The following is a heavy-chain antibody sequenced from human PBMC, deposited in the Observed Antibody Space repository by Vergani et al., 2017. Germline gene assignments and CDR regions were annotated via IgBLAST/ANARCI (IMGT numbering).Heavy chain of an antibody. V-gene: IGHV4-59*01. CDR1: GGSISSYY. J-gene: IGHJ6*03. CDR3: ARARTEYCSSTSCDYYYYYYYMDV. CDR2: IYYSGST. Sequence: QVQLQESGPGLVKPSETLSLTCTVSGGSISSYYWSWIRQPPGKGLEWIGYIYYSGSTNYNPSLKSRGTISVDTSKNQFSLKLSSVTAADTAVYYCARARTEYCSSTSCDYYYYYYYMDVWGKGTTVTVSS. D-gene: IGHD2-2*01.